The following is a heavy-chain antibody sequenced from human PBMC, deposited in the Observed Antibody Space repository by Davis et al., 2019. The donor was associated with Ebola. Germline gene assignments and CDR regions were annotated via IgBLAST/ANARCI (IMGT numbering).Heavy chain of an antibody. J-gene: IGHJ4*02. D-gene: IGHD2-15*01. CDR3: AKDAATVVVLAALDY. Sequence: GESLKISCAASGFMFSDYFMNWVRQAPGKGLEWVSYISSTGSTTYYADSVKGRFTISRDNAKNALSLQMNSLRDEDTAVYYCAKDAATVVVLAALDYWGQGTLVTVSS. CDR2: ISSTGSTT. CDR1: GFMFSDYF. V-gene: IGHV3-48*02.